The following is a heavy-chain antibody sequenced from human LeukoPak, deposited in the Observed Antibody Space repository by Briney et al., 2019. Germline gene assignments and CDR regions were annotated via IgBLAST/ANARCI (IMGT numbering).Heavy chain of an antibody. V-gene: IGHV4-31*03. CDR3: ARGQDDYSSFYTWFDP. J-gene: IGHJ5*02. Sequence: SGTLSLTCTVSGGSISSGGYYWSWIRQHPGKGLEWIEYIYYSGNTYYSPSLKSRLTISIETSKNQFSLKLRSVTAADTAVYYCARGQDDYSSFYTWFDPWGQGTLVTVSS. CDR1: GGSISSGGYY. D-gene: IGHD4-11*01. CDR2: IYYSGNT.